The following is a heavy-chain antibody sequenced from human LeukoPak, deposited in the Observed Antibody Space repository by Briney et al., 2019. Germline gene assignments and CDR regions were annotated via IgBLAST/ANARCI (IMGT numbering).Heavy chain of an antibody. J-gene: IGHJ3*02. CDR2: IIPIFGTA. CDR1: GGTFSSYA. CDR3: ARHTRHYYDSSGDAFDI. V-gene: IGHV1-69*05. D-gene: IGHD3-22*01. Sequence: PVKVSCKASGGTFSSYAISWVRQAPGQGLEWMGGIIPIFGTANYAQKFQGRVTITTDESTCTAYMELSSLRSEDTAVYYCARHTRHYYDSSGDAFDIWGQGTMVTVSS.